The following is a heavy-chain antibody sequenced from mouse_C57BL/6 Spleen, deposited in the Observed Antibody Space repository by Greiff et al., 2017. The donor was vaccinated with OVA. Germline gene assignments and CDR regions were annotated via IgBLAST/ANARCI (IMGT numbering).Heavy chain of an antibody. D-gene: IGHD1-1*01. CDR1: GYTFTSYG. J-gene: IGHJ4*01. CDR3: ARSDYGSSPDYYAMDY. V-gene: IGHV1-81*01. Sequence: VQLQQSGAELARPGASVKLSCKASGYTFTSYGISWVKQRTGQGLEWIGEIYPRSGNTYYNEKFKGKATLTADKSSSTAYMELRSLTSEDSAVYFCARSDYGSSPDYYAMDYWGQGTSVTVSS. CDR2: IYPRSGNT.